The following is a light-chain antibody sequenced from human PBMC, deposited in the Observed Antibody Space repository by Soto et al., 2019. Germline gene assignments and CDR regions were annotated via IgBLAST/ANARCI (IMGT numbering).Light chain of an antibody. CDR2: GAS. J-gene: IGKJ1*01. CDR3: QQAGNRPPRT. V-gene: IGKV3-20*01. CDR1: QSVASRN. Sequence: EIVLTQSPGTLSLSPGERATLSCRASQSVASRNLAWYQQKSGQAPRLLIYGASSRAIHTPDRFSGSGSGTDFTLTISGLEPEDFAVYYCQQAGNRPPRTFGQGTKVEIK.